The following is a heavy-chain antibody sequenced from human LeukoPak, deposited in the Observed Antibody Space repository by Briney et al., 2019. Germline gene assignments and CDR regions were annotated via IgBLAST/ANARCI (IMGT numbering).Heavy chain of an antibody. Sequence: GSLRLSCAASEFTFSSYWMHWVRQAPGKGLVWVSRINTDGSSTSYADSVKGRFTISRDNAKNTLYLQMNSLRAEDTAVYYCASLPGYCSSTSCMLPNWGQGTLVTVSS. CDR2: INTDGSST. CDR1: EFTFSSYW. J-gene: IGHJ4*02. V-gene: IGHV3-74*01. D-gene: IGHD2-2*01. CDR3: ASLPGYCSSTSCMLPN.